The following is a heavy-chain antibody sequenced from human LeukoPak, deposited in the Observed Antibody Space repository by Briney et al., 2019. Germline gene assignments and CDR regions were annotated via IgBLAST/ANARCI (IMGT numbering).Heavy chain of an antibody. V-gene: IGHV1-2*02. Sequence: GASVKVSCKASGYTFTGSYMHWVRQAPGQGLEWMGWINPNSGGTHYAQKFQGRVTMTRDMSTSTAYMELSSLRSEDTAVYYCARGPTTTPHYYYYMDVWGKGTTVTISS. CDR2: INPNSGGT. CDR1: GYTFTGSY. D-gene: IGHD4-17*01. CDR3: ARGPTTTPHYYYYMDV. J-gene: IGHJ6*03.